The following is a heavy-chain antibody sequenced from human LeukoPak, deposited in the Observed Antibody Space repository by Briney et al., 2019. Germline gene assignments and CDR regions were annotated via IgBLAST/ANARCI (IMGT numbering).Heavy chain of an antibody. CDR2: IKSRADGGTT. CDR3: LIFPGR. Sequence: GGSLRLSCAASGFSVINAWMSWVRQAPGQGLEWVGRIKSRADGGTTGYAAPVEGRFSISRDDSENTLYLQMNSLQIDDTALYFCLIFPGRWGQGTLVTVSS. J-gene: IGHJ4*02. CDR1: GFSVINAW. V-gene: IGHV3-15*05. D-gene: IGHD3-3*01.